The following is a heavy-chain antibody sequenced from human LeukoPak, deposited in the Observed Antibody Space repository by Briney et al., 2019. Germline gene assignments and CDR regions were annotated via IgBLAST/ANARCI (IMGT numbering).Heavy chain of an antibody. CDR3: ARDRRGYDSSGYHQYGMDV. CDR1: GFTVSSNY. V-gene: IGHV3-66*02. D-gene: IGHD3-22*01. CDR2: IYSGGST. J-gene: IGHJ6*02. Sequence: GGSLRLSCAASGFTVSSNYMSWVRQAPGKGLEWVSVIYSGGSTYYADSVKGRFTISRDNPKNTLYLQMNSLRAEDTAVYYCARDRRGYDSSGYHQYGMDVWGQGTTVTVSS.